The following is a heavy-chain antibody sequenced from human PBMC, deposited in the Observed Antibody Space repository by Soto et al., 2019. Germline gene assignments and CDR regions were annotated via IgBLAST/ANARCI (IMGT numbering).Heavy chain of an antibody. V-gene: IGHV3-21*01. Sequence: EVQLVESGGGLVKPGGSLRLSCAASGFTFSSYSMNWVRKAPGKGLEWVSSISGGSSFIYYADSVEGRFTISRDNPKNSLSLQMNGLRAEATAVYYCARGKGMDVWGQGTTVTVSS. J-gene: IGHJ6*02. CDR3: ARGKGMDV. CDR2: ISGGSSFI. CDR1: GFTFSSYS.